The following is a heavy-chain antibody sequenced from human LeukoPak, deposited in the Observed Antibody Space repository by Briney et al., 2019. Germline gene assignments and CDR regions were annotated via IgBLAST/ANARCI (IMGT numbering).Heavy chain of an antibody. CDR3: ARDEARYSSGYYPNWFDP. Sequence: ASVKVSCKASGYTFTSYGISWVRQAPGQGLELMGWISGYNGYTHYAHNLQGRVTMTTDTSTSTAYMELRSLRSDDTAVYYCARDEARYSSGYYPNWFDPWGQGTLVTVSS. J-gene: IGHJ5*02. D-gene: IGHD3-22*01. CDR1: GYTFTSYG. V-gene: IGHV1-18*01. CDR2: ISGYNGYT.